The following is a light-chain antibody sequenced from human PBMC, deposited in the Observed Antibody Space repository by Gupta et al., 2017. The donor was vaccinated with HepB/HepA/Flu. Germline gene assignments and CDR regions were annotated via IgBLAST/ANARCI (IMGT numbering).Light chain of an antibody. CDR2: RNN. V-gene: IGLV1-47*01. Sequence: QSVLTQPPSASGTPGHRVTISCSGSSSNIGSNYVYWYQQLPGTAPKLLIYRNNQRPSGVPDRFSGSKSGTSASLAIRGLRSEDEADYYCAAWDDSLSGGVFGGGTKLTVL. CDR1: SSNIGSNY. J-gene: IGLJ2*01. CDR3: AAWDDSLSGGV.